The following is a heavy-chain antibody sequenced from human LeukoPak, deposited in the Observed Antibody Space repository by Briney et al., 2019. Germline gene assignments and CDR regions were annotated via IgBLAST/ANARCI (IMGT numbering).Heavy chain of an antibody. CDR1: GYTFTNYY. CDR3: ARANFLYCGSSTCLFDY. J-gene: IGHJ4*02. D-gene: IGHD2-2*01. V-gene: IGHV1-2*02. CDR2: INPNDGYT. Sequence: ASVKVSCKASGYTFTNYYMHWVRQAPGQGFEWMGWINPNDGYTNYAQKFQGRVTMTRDTSISTAHMEVSRLRSDDTAVYYCARANFLYCGSSTCLFDYWGQGTLVTVSS.